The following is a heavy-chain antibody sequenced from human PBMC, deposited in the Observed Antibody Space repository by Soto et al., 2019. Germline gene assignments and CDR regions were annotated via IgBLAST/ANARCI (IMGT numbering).Heavy chain of an antibody. Sequence: GGSLRLSCEASGFTFRNYVMAWVRQAPGKGLEWVSGISGSGDAIFYADSVEGRFTVSRDNSKNTLYLQMNSLGAEDTAVYYCAKPPTTKTTYNWYLDLWGRGTLVTVSS. V-gene: IGHV3-23*01. J-gene: IGHJ2*01. CDR2: ISGSGDAI. CDR3: AKPPTTKTTYNWYLDL. D-gene: IGHD4-17*01. CDR1: GFTFRNYV.